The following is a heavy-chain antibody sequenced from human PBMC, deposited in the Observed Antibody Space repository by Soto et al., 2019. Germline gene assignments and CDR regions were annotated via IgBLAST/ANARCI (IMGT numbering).Heavy chain of an antibody. CDR1: GFTFSSYA. Sequence: EVQLLESGGGLVQPGGSLRLSCAASGFTFSSYAMSWVRQAPGKGLEWVSAISGSGGSTYYADSVKGRFTISRDNSKNTLYLQMNSLRAEDKAVYYCAKQRLRLSGPFDYWGQGTLVTVSS. J-gene: IGHJ4*02. V-gene: IGHV3-23*01. D-gene: IGHD5-12*01. CDR2: ISGSGGST. CDR3: AKQRLRLSGPFDY.